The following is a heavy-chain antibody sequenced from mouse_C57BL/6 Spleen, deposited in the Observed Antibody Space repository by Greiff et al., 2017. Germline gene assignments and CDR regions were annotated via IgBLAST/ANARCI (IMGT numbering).Heavy chain of an antibody. V-gene: IGHV1-82*01. CDR1: GYAFSSSW. CDR2: IYPGDGAT. J-gene: IGHJ3*01. D-gene: IGHD2-4*01. Sequence: QVQLQQSGPELVKPGASVKISCKASGYAFSSSWMNWVKQRPGKGLEWIGRIYPGDGATNYNGKFKGKATLTADKSYSTAYMPLSSLTSEDSAVYFCASYYDYEAWFAYWGPGTPVTVSA. CDR3: ASYYDYEAWFAY.